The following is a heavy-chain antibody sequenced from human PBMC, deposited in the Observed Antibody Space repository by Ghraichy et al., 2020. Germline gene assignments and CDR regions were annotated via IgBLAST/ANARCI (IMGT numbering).Heavy chain of an antibody. CDR1: GFTFSSYG. D-gene: IGHD6-13*01. CDR3: AKDRSSSWYLLGWLEYMDV. CDR2: IRYDGSNK. Sequence: GGSLRLSCAASGFTFSSYGMHWVRQAPGKGLEWVAFIRYDGSNKYYADSVKGRFTISRDSSKNTLYLQMNSLRAEDTAVYYCAKDRSSSWYLLGWLEYMDVWGKGTTVTVSS. V-gene: IGHV3-30*02. J-gene: IGHJ6*03.